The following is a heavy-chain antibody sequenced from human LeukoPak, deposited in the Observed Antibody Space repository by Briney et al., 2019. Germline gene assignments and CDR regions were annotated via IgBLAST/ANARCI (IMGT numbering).Heavy chain of an antibody. D-gene: IGHD2-21*02. Sequence: PSQTLSLTCAVSGGSISSGGYSWSWIRQPPGTGLEWIGYIYHSGSTYYNPSLKSRVTISVDRSKNQFSLKLSSVTAADTAVYYCARGGDWWDFDYWGQGTLVTVSS. CDR3: ARGGDWWDFDY. J-gene: IGHJ4*02. CDR2: IYHSGST. CDR1: GGSISSGGYS. V-gene: IGHV4-30-2*01.